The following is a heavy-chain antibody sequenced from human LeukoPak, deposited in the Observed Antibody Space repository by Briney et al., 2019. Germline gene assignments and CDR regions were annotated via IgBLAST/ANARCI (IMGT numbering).Heavy chain of an antibody. D-gene: IGHD6-19*01. V-gene: IGHV3-21*01. J-gene: IGHJ4*02. CDR2: ISSSSSYI. CDR1: GFTFSSYA. Sequence: GGSLRLSCAASGFTFSSYAMHWVRQAPGKGLEWVSSISSSSSYIYYADSVKGRFTISRDNAKNSLYLQMNSLRAEDTAVYYCARDLDSSGWGHLDYWGQGTLVTVSS. CDR3: ARDLDSSGWGHLDY.